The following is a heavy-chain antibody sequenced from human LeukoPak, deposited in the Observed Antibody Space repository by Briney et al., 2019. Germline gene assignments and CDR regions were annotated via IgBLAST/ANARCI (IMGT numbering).Heavy chain of an antibody. J-gene: IGHJ4*02. CDR1: GGSFSSYY. V-gene: IGHV4-39*01. D-gene: IGHD1-26*01. CDR2: IYYSGST. Sequence: SETLSLTCAGSGGSFSSYYWGWIRQPPGKGLEWIGSIYYSGSTYYNPSLKSRVTISVDTSKNQFSLKLSSVTAADTAVYYCARPGGSYPYYFDYWGQGTLVTVSS. CDR3: ARPGGSYPYYFDY.